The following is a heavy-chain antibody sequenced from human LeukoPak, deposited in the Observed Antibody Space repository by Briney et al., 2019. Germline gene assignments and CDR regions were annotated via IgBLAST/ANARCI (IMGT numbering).Heavy chain of an antibody. Sequence: GGSLRLSCAASGFTFSSYEMNWVRQAPGKGLEWVSYISSSGSTIYYADSVKGRFTISRDNAKNSLYLQMNSLRAEDTAVYYCARHGTSDYGDYVTFDYWGQGTLVTVSS. V-gene: IGHV3-48*03. CDR3: ARHGTSDYGDYVTFDY. J-gene: IGHJ4*02. CDR1: GFTFSSYE. CDR2: ISSSGSTI. D-gene: IGHD4-17*01.